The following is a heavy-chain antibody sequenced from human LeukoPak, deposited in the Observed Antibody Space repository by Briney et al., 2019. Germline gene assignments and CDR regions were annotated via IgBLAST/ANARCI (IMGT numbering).Heavy chain of an antibody. V-gene: IGHV3-48*02. Sequence: GSLRLSCAASGFTFSSYGMNWVRQAPGKRLEWVSYISSRSDSVYYADSVKGRFTISRDNAENSLYLQMNSLRDEDTAVYYCARAMRSGYDYWGQGTLVTVSS. CDR2: ISSRSDSV. CDR3: ARAMRSGYDY. J-gene: IGHJ4*02. CDR1: GFTFSSYG. D-gene: IGHD5-12*01.